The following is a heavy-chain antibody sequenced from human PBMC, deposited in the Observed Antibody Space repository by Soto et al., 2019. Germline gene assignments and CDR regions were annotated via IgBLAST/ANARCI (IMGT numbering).Heavy chain of an antibody. CDR2: IYYSGST. J-gene: IGHJ4*02. V-gene: IGHV4-59*12. Sequence: SETLSLTCTVSGGSISSYYWSWIRQPPGRGLEWIGYIYYSGSTNYNPSLKSRVTVSVDTSKNQFSLKLSSVTAADTAVYYCAREYYYDSSGFDYWGQGTLVTVSS. CDR3: AREYYYDSSGFDY. D-gene: IGHD3-22*01. CDR1: GGSISSYY.